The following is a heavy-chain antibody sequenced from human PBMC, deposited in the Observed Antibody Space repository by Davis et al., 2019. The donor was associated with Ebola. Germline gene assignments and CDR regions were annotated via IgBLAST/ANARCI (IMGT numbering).Heavy chain of an antibody. V-gene: IGHV6-1*01. CDR2: TYYRSKWYN. Sequence: SQTLSLTCAISGDSVPSHSAAWNWIRQSPSRGLEWLGRTYYRSKWYNDYAVSVKSRITINPDTSKNQFSPQLNSVTPEDTAVYYCARVRQLVREDYYYYYGMDVWGQGTTVTVSS. J-gene: IGHJ6*02. D-gene: IGHD6-13*01. CDR1: GDSVPSHSAA. CDR3: ARVRQLVREDYYYYYGMDV.